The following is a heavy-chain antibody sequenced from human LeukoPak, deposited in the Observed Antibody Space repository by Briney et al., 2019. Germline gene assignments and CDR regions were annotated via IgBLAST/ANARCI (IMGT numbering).Heavy chain of an antibody. D-gene: IGHD3-22*01. CDR1: GFTFSSYA. J-gene: IGHJ4*02. V-gene: IGHV3-23*01. Sequence: GGSLRLSCAASGFTFSSYAMSWVRLAPGKGLEWVSAIGGSDGSTYYADSVKGRSTISRDNSKNTLYLQMNSLRAEDTAVYYCAKRDSSGSYPYYFDYWGQGTLVTVSS. CDR2: IGGSDGST. CDR3: AKRDSSGSYPYYFDY.